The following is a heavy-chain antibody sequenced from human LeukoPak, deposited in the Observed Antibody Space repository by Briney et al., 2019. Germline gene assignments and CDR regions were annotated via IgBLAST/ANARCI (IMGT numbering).Heavy chain of an antibody. CDR1: GFTFSGYE. V-gene: IGHV3-48*03. CDR2: ISSSGSTI. J-gene: IGHJ6*04. D-gene: IGHD3-10*02. Sequence: GGTLRLSCAASGFTFSGYEMNWIRQAPGKGLEWVAYISSSGSTIYYADSMKGGFTISRDNAKNSLYLQMNSLRAEDTAVYYCAELGITMIGGVWGKGTTVTISS. CDR3: AELGITMIGGV.